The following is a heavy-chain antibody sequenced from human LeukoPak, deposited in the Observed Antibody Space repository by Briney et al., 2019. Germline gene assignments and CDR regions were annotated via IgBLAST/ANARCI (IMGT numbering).Heavy chain of an antibody. V-gene: IGHV3-30*03. Sequence: GGSLRLSCAASGFTFSSYGMHWVRQAPGKGLEWVAVISYDGSNKYYADSVKGRFTISRDNAKNSLYLQMNSLRAEDTAAYYCASHGYSYGLINDYWGQGTLVTVSS. CDR2: ISYDGSNK. D-gene: IGHD5-18*01. CDR1: GFTFSSYG. J-gene: IGHJ4*02. CDR3: ASHGYSYGLINDY.